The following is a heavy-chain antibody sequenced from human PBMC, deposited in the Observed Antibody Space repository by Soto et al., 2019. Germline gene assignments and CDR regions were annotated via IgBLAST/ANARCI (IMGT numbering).Heavy chain of an antibody. V-gene: IGHV3-33*08. CDR1: GFTFSAYG. CDR2: IWYDGTNK. Sequence: QVQLVESGGGVVQPGRSLRLSCAASGFTFSAYGMFWVRQAPGKGLEWVAVIWYDGTNKYYADSVKGRFTISRDNSKNMLYLQMNSLRDEDTDVYYCARDRNYYGSGSSAIDYWGQGTLVTVST. J-gene: IGHJ4*02. D-gene: IGHD3-10*01. CDR3: ARDRNYYGSGSSAIDY.